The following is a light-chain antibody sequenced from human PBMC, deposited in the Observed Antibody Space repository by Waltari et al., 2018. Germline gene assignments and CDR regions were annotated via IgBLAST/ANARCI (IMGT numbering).Light chain of an antibody. V-gene: IGKV1-39*01. CDR3: QQSNSMPFT. CDR2: AAS. J-gene: IGKJ5*01. Sequence: DIQMTQSPSSLSSSVGARVTITCRASQSVGRYLNWYQQRPGKATKLLIYAASTLQSGVPSRFSGSGSGTDFTLTVSSLQPEDFATYYCQQSNSMPFTFAQGTRLEIK. CDR1: QSVGRY.